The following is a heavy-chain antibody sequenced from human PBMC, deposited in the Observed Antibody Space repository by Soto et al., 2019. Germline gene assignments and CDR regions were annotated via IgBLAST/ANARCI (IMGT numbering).Heavy chain of an antibody. D-gene: IGHD1-26*01. CDR3: ARLASGSGSYYYYGMDV. CDR1: GYGFTSYW. Sequence: GESLKISCKGSGYGFTSYWISWLRQMPGKGLEWMGRIDPSDSYTNYSPSFQGHVTISADKSISTAYLQWSSLKASDTAMYYCARLASGSGSYYYYGMDVWGQGTTVTVSS. V-gene: IGHV5-10-1*01. CDR2: IDPSDSYT. J-gene: IGHJ6*02.